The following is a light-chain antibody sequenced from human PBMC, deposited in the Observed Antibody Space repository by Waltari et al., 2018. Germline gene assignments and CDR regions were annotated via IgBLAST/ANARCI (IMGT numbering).Light chain of an antibody. Sequence: QSALTQPASVSGSPGQSITISCTGTNSDIGSYNFVSWYQQHPNNVPKLVLYEVSNRPSGVSNSVSGSKSGNTAFLTISGLQAEDEAEYYCSSYTKSTTQVFGTGTKVTVL. CDR3: SSYTKSTTQV. CDR1: NSDIGSYNF. V-gene: IGLV2-14*01. J-gene: IGLJ1*01. CDR2: EVS.